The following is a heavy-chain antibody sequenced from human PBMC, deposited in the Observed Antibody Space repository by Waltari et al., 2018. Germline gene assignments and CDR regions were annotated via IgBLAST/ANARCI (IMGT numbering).Heavy chain of an antibody. CDR3: ARGYNWNPGQWFDP. Sequence: QVQLQESGPGLVKPSETLSLTCTVSGGSISSYYWSWIRRPAGTGLEWIGRIYTSGSTNYNPSLKSRVTMSVDTSKNQFSLKLSSVTAADTAVYYCARGYNWNPGQWFDPWGQGTLVTVSS. D-gene: IGHD1-20*01. V-gene: IGHV4-4*07. CDR2: IYTSGST. CDR1: GGSISSYY. J-gene: IGHJ5*02.